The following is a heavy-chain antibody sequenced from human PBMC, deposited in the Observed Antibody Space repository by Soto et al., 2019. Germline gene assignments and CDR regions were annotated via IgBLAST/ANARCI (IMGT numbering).Heavy chain of an antibody. CDR3: AKRLTTVTTVFDY. D-gene: IGHD4-17*01. CDR1: GFTSSTYG. CDR2: ISGSGTNT. Sequence: GGSLRLSCAASGFTSSTYGMSWVRQAPGKGLEWVSGISGSGTNTYYADSVKGRFTISRDNSKTMLYLQMNSLRAEDTAIYYCAKRLTTVTTVFDYWGQGTLVTVSS. J-gene: IGHJ4*02. V-gene: IGHV3-23*01.